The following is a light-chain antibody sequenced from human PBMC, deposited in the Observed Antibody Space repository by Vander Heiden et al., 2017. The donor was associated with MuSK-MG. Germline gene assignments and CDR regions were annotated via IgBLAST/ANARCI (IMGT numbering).Light chain of an antibody. Sequence: QPVPTQPPSVSGAPWERVTISCTGSSSNIGAGYDLPRYHQLPGTAPKLLIDGNSNRPSGVPDRFSGSKSGTSASLAITGLPAEDEADDYCQAYDNSLSGYVVFGGGTKLTVL. V-gene: IGLV1-40*01. CDR2: GNS. CDR3: QAYDNSLSGYVV. J-gene: IGLJ2*01. CDR1: SSNIGAGYD.